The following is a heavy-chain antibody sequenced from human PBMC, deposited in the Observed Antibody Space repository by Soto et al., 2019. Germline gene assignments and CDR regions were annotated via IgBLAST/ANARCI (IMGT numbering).Heavy chain of an antibody. Sequence: PSETQSLTCAVSGGSVNRGGYSWSWIRQTPGKGLEWLAYIYRTGHTIYNPSLNSRATISLDEPNNQFSLHLTSVTAADTAVYCESTSIDTRSTMFDHWGQGALVTVSS. J-gene: IGHJ5*02. CDR3: STSIDTRSTMFDH. D-gene: IGHD2-15*01. CDR1: GGSVNRGGYS. V-gene: IGHV4-30-2*01. CDR2: IYRTGHT.